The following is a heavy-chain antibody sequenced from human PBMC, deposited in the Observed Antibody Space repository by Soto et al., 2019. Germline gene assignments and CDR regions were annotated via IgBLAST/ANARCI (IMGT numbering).Heavy chain of an antibody. D-gene: IGHD1-1*01. CDR2: ISYDGSNK. CDR3: AKEGKLERHAFDI. CDR1: GFTFSSYG. J-gene: IGHJ3*02. Sequence: QVQLVESGGGVVQPGRSLRLSCAASGFTFSSYGMHWVRQAPGKGLEWVAVISYDGSNKYYADSVKGRFTISRDNSKNTLYLQMNSLRAEDTAVYYCAKEGKLERHAFDIWGQGTMVTVSS. V-gene: IGHV3-30*18.